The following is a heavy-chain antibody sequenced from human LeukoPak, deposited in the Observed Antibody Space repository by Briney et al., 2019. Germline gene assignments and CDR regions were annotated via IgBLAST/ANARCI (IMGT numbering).Heavy chain of an antibody. CDR1: GFTFSSYA. CDR2: VSTSGRGT. V-gene: IGHV3-23*01. Sequence: GGSLRLSCAASGFTFSSYAMRWVRQAPGKGLEWVSAVSTSGRGTYYADSVKGRFTISRDNSKNTLYLQMNSLKADDTAVYYCAKSAGCSSTACSADYWGQGTLVTVSS. J-gene: IGHJ4*02. CDR3: AKSAGCSSTACSADY. D-gene: IGHD2-2*01.